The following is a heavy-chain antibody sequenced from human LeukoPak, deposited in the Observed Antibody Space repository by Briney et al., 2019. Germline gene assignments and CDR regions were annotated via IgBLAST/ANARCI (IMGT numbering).Heavy chain of an antibody. Sequence: PGGSLRLSCAASGFTFDDYAMHWVRQAPGKGLEWVSLITGNSGSTYYADSVKGRFTISRDNNKNSLYLQMNSLRTDDTALYYCAKDIFRGRGCTSTSCYARASDNWGQGTMVTVSS. D-gene: IGHD2-2*01. CDR2: ITGNSGST. CDR3: AKDIFRGRGCTSTSCYARASDN. CDR1: GFTFDDYA. V-gene: IGHV3-43*02. J-gene: IGHJ3*02.